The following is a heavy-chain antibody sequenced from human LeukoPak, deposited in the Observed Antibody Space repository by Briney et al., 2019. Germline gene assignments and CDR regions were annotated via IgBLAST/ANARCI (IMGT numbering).Heavy chain of an antibody. CDR2: INPSGCST. V-gene: IGHV1-46*01. CDR3: ARWVLAGGYFDY. Sequence: ASVKVSCKASGYSFTTYYMHWVRQAPGQGLEWMGIINPSGCSTNYGQKFQGRVTMTRDTSTSTVYVELSSLRSEDSAVYYCARWVLAGGYFDYWGQGTVVTVSS. D-gene: IGHD2-15*01. J-gene: IGHJ4*02. CDR1: GYSFTTYY.